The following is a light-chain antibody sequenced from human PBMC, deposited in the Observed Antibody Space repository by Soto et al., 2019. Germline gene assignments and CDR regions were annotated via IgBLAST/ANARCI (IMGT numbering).Light chain of an antibody. J-gene: IGKJ4*01. V-gene: IGKV1-27*01. CDR3: LKDNRAALT. CDR2: DAS. Sequence: DIQMTQSPSSLSASVGDRVTITCRASLRISNYLAWYQQKPGKIPNLLIYDASTWQAGVPSRFSGSGSGTDFTLPVSSLQPEDVAAYYCLKDNRAALTYGGGTKVEI. CDR1: LRISNY.